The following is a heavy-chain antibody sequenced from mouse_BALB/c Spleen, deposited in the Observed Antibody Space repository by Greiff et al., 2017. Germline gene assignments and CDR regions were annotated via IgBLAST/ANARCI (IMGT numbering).Heavy chain of an antibody. CDR2: IRNKANGYTT. D-gene: IGHD1-1*01. CDR1: GFTFTDYY. V-gene: IGHV7-3*02. Sequence: EVKLMESGGGLVQPGGSLRLSCATSGFTFTDYYMSWVRQPPGKALEWLGFIRNKANGYTTEYSASVKGRFTISRDTSQSILYLQMNTLRAEDSATYYCARVGSSYWYFDVWGAGTTVTVSS. CDR3: ARVGSSYWYFDV. J-gene: IGHJ1*01.